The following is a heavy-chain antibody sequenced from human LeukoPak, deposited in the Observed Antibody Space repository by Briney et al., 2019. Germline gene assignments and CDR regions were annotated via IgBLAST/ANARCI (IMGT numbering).Heavy chain of an antibody. J-gene: IGHJ3*02. CDR2: IYHSGST. CDR1: GYSISSGYY. CDR3: ARLGITMVRGVFDAFDI. V-gene: IGHV4-38-2*02. Sequence: SETLSLTCTVSGYSISSGYYWGWIRQPPGEGLEWIGSIYHSGSTYYNPSLKSRVTISVDTSKNQFSLKLSSVTAADTAVYYCARLGITMVRGVFDAFDIWGQGTMVTVSS. D-gene: IGHD3-10*01.